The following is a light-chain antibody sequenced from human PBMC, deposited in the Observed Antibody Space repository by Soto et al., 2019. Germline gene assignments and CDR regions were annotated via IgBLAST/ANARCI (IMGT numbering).Light chain of an antibody. CDR1: QSVSTN. J-gene: IGKJ1*01. CDR2: GAS. V-gene: IGKV3-15*01. CDR3: QQYNGWPQS. Sequence: EIVMTQSPGTLSLSPGERATLSCRASQSVSTNLAWYQQIPGQAPRLLIYGASTRATGIPARFSGSGSGTVFTLAISSLPSEDAEDYYCQQYNGWPQSCVLGTKVEIK.